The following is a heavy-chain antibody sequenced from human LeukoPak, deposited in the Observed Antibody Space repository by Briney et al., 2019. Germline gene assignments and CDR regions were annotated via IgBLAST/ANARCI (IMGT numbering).Heavy chain of an antibody. D-gene: IGHD1-26*01. CDR2: INPSAGST. J-gene: IGHJ3*02. CDR3: ARNGWVGARQLGAFDI. Sequence: ASVKVSCKASGYSFTSYTFSNYYMHWVRQAPGQRLEWMGIINPSAGSTTYAQQFQGRVTMTRDTSTSTVYMELSSLTSEDTAVYYCARNGWVGARQLGAFDIWGQGTMVTVSP. CDR1: GYSFTSYTFSNYY. V-gene: IGHV1-46*01.